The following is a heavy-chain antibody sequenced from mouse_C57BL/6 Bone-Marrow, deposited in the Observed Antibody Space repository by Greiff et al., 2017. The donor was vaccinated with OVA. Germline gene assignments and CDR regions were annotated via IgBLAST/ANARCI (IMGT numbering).Heavy chain of an antibody. Sequence: QVQLQQPGAELVKPGASVKLSCKASGYTFTSYWMHWVKQRPGQGLEWIGMIHHNSGSTNYNEKLKSKATLTVDKSSSTAYMQISILTSEDSAVYYCARHSWFAYWCQGALVTVSA. CDR1: GYTFTSYW. CDR3: ARHSWFAY. J-gene: IGHJ3*01. V-gene: IGHV1-64*01. CDR2: IHHNSGST.